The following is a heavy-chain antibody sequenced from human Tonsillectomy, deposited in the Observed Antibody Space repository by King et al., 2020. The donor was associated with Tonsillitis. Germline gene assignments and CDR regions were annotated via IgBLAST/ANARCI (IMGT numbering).Heavy chain of an antibody. D-gene: IGHD5-12*01. V-gene: IGHV4-61*01. CDR2: IYYSGSSSS. Sequence: LQLQESGPGLVKPSETLSLTCTVSGASVSSGRFFWSWIRQPPGKGLEWIGYIYYSGSSSSNSHPSLKSRVAMSVDTSKNQFSLKLSSVTAADTAVYYCAGYDDSGENAFDMWGQGTMVTVSS. J-gene: IGHJ3*02. CDR1: GASVSSGRFF. CDR3: AGYDDSGENAFDM.